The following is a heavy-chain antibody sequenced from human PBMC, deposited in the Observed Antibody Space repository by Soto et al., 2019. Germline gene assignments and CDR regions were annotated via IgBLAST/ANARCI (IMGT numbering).Heavy chain of an antibody. CDR2: MNAKSGDT. V-gene: IGHV1-8*01. J-gene: IGHJ6*02. D-gene: IGHD3-16*01. CDR3: ARGNPFNYAGFDV. CDR1: VYTFSDFD. Sequence: QAHLEQSGAELKRPGASVKVSCKASVYTFSDFDINWLRQASGQGPEWMGWMNAKSGDTFFAQRFQGKFNMTWDTSLSTAYMEVGSLTSDDTDIYYCARGNPFNYAGFDVWGQGTKVAVS.